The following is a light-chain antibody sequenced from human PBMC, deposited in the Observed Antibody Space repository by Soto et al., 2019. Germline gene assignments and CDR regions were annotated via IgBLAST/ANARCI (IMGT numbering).Light chain of an antibody. Sequence: EIVMTQSPATLSVSPGERAAISCRASQSVSSRLAWYRQRPVQAPRIVIYDTATRATSVPARFSGSGSGTEFTLTISSLQSEDFGVYYCQQYNDCFSITFGQGTRLEIK. J-gene: IGKJ5*01. V-gene: IGKV3-15*01. CDR2: DTA. CDR1: QSVSSR. CDR3: QQYNDCFSIT.